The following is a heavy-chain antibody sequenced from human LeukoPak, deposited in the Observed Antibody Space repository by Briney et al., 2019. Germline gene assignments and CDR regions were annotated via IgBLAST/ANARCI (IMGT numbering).Heavy chain of an antibody. CDR2: INPNCGGT. D-gene: IGHD2-2*01. CDR1: GYTFTGYY. Sequence: GASVKVSCKASGYTFTGYYMHWVRQAPGQGLEWMGWINPNCGGTNYAQKFQGRVTMTRDTSISTVYMELSRLRSDDTAVYYCARDPIQVVVPAAIGWFDPWGQGTLVTVSS. J-gene: IGHJ5*02. CDR3: ARDPIQVVVPAAIGWFDP. V-gene: IGHV1-2*02.